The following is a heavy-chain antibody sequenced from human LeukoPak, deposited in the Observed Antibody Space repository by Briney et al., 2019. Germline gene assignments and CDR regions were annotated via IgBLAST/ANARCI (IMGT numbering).Heavy chain of an antibody. V-gene: IGHV2-5*02. J-gene: IGHJ5*02. Sequence: SGPTLVNPTQTLTLTCTFSGFSLSTSGVGVGWIRQPPGKALEWLALIYWDDDKRYSPSLKSRLTITKDTSKNQVVLTMTNMDPVDTATYYCAHSHFPTYYYGSGSPNWFDPWGQGTLVTVSS. CDR3: AHSHFPTYYYGSGSPNWFDP. CDR2: IYWDDDK. CDR1: GFSLSTSGVG. D-gene: IGHD3-10*01.